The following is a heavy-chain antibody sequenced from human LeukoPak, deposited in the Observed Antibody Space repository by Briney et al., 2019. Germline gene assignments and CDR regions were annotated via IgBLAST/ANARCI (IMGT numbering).Heavy chain of an antibody. D-gene: IGHD6-13*01. V-gene: IGHV3-74*01. CDR2: ISSDGSST. J-gene: IGHJ5*02. CDR3: AREISSWYRTEGRFDP. CDR1: GFNFSNSR. Sequence: GGSLRLSCAASGFNFSNSRMHWVRQAPGKGLMWVSRISSDGSSTIYADSVKGRFTISRDNAKNTLYLQVISLRAEDTAVYYCAREISSWYRTEGRFDPWGQGTLVTVSS.